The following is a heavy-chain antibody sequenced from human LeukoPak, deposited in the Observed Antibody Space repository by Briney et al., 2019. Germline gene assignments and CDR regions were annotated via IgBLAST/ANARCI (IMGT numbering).Heavy chain of an antibody. CDR1: GYTFTNYY. D-gene: IGHD2-2*01. CDR2: INPSGGSS. CDR3: AMGPLCPFDY. J-gene: IGHJ4*02. Sequence: ASVKVSCKASGYTFTNYYMHWVRQAPGQGLEWVGGINPSGGSSTYAQKFQDRVTMTRDTSTSTVYMEVSSLRSEDTAMYYCAMGPLCPFDYWGQGTLVTVSS. V-gene: IGHV1-46*01.